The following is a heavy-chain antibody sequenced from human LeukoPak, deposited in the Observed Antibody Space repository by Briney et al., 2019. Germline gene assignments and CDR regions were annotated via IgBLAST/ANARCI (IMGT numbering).Heavy chain of an antibody. CDR2: LNPNSGGT. D-gene: IGHD5-12*01. V-gene: IGHV1-2*02. CDR1: GYTFTGYY. Sequence: ASVKVSCKASGYTFTGYYMHWVRQAPGQGLEWMGLLNPNSGGTNYAQKFQGRVTMTRDTSISTAYMELSRLRSDDTAVYYCAKGGGYDPPRVDYWGQGTLVTVSS. J-gene: IGHJ4*02. CDR3: AKGGGYDPPRVDY.